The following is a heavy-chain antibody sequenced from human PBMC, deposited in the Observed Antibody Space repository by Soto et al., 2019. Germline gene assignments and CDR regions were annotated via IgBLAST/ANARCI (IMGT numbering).Heavy chain of an antibody. Sequence: ASVKVSCKASGYTFTSYGISWVRQARGQGLEWMGWISAYNGNTNYAQKLQGRVTMTTDTSTSTAYMELRSLRSDDTAVYYCARGHTSGGSSYNWFDPWGQGTLVTVSS. J-gene: IGHJ5*02. CDR3: ARGHTSGGSSYNWFDP. CDR2: ISAYNGNT. V-gene: IGHV1-18*01. CDR1: GYTFTSYG. D-gene: IGHD2-15*01.